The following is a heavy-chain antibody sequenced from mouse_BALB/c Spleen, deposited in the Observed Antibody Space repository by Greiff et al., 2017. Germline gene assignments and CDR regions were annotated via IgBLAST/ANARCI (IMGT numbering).Heavy chain of an antibody. J-gene: IGHJ4*01. D-gene: IGHD1-1*01. CDR2: IDPYNGGT. CDR1: GYSFTDYN. CDR3: AREGAVVAQGAMDY. V-gene: IGHV1S135*01. Sequence: EVKVVESGPELVKPGASVKVSCKASGYSFTDYNMYWVKQSHGKSLEWIGYIDPYNGGTSYNQKFKGKATLTVDKSSSTAFMHLNSLTSEDSAVYYCAREGAVVAQGAMDYWGQGTSVTVSS.